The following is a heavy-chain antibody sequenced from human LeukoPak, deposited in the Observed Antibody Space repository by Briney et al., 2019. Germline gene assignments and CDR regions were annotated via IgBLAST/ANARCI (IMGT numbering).Heavy chain of an antibody. Sequence: GGSLRLSCAASGFTFSTYNMMWVRQAPGKGLEWVSSMSGSSDHIYYADSVKGRFTISRDDAKNSLYLQMKSLRVEDTAVYYCAGHKTMAVGFGYWGQGTLVTVSS. V-gene: IGHV3-21*01. J-gene: IGHJ4*02. D-gene: IGHD4/OR15-4a*01. CDR2: MSGSSDHI. CDR3: AGHKTMAVGFGY. CDR1: GFTFSTYN.